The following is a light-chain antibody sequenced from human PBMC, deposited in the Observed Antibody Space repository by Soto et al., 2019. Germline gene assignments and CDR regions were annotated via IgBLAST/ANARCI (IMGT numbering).Light chain of an antibody. Sequence: DIVMTQSPDSLAVSLGERATINCKSSQSVLYSATNRNNLAWYQQKPGQTPKVLIYWATTRESGVPDRFSGSGSGTDFTLTISSLQPEDVAIFYCQQYNSVPITFGQGTRLEIK. V-gene: IGKV4-1*01. J-gene: IGKJ5*01. CDR2: WAT. CDR3: QQYNSVPIT. CDR1: QSVLYSATNRNN.